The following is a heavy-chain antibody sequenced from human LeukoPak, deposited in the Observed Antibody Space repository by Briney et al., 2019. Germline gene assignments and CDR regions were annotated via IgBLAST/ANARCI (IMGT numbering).Heavy chain of an antibody. Sequence: GGSLRLSCVASGFTVSSNYMSWVRQAPGKGLEWVSAIFSGGSTFYADSVPGRFTISRDNSKNTVYLEMNSLRAEDTAVYYCARDLKTSGWYGDFDYWGQGTLVTVSS. V-gene: IGHV3-53*01. J-gene: IGHJ4*02. CDR1: GFTVSSNY. D-gene: IGHD6-19*01. CDR2: IFSGGST. CDR3: ARDLKTSGWYGDFDY.